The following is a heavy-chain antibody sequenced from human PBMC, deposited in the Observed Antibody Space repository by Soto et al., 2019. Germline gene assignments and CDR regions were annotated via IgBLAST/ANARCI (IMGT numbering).Heavy chain of an antibody. CDR3: AKNGQPPYYYYGMDV. D-gene: IGHD2-8*01. V-gene: IGHV1-18*01. Sequence: ASVKVSCKASGDTFSRNGISWVRQAPGQGLEWMGWVSGYNGDTKYAQKVQGRVTMTIDTSTYTAYMELRSLTSDDTAIYYCAKNGQPPYYYYGMDVWGQGTTVTVSS. J-gene: IGHJ6*02. CDR1: GDTFSRNG. CDR2: VSGYNGDT.